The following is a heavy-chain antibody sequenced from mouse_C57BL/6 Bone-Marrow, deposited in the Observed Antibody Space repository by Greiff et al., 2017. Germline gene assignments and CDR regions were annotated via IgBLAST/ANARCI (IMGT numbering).Heavy chain of an antibody. CDR3: TFYYYGSSSCWYFDV. CDR2: IDPENGDT. Sequence: EVHLVESGAELVRPGASVKLSCTASGFNIKDDYMHWVKQRPEQGLEWIGWIDPENGDTEYASKFQGKATITADTSSNTAYLQLSSLTSEDTAVYYCTFYYYGSSSCWYFDVWGTGTTVTVSS. J-gene: IGHJ1*03. D-gene: IGHD1-1*01. V-gene: IGHV14-4*01. CDR1: GFNIKDDY.